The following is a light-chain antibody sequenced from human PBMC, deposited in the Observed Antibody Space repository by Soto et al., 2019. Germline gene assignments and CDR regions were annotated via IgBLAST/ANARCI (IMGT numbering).Light chain of an antibody. Sequence: EIVLTQSPGTLSLSPGERATLSCRASQSVSSSYLAWYQQKPGQAPRLLIYGASSRATGIPDRFSGSGSGTDFPLTLSRLEPEDFAVYYCQQYGSSLFTFRPGTKVHIK. CDR3: QQYGSSLFT. CDR2: GAS. CDR1: QSVSSSY. J-gene: IGKJ3*01. V-gene: IGKV3-20*01.